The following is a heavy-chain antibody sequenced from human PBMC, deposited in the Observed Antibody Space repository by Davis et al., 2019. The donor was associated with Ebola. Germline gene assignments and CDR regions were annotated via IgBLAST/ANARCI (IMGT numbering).Heavy chain of an antibody. J-gene: IGHJ3*02. CDR3: ARSTPGIFEVVTLIAFDI. V-gene: IGHV4-59*08. D-gene: IGHD3-3*01. CDR2: IDYSGIT. CDR1: GGSISSYY. Sequence: PSELLSPTCTVPGGSISSYYWSWIRQPPGKGLGWIGYIDYSGITNYNPSLKSRVTISVDTSKNQLSLKLSSVTAADTAVYYCARSTPGIFEVVTLIAFDIWGQGTMVTVSS.